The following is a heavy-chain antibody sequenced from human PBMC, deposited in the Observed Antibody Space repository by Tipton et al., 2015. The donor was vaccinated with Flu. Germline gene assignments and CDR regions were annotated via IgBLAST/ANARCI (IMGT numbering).Heavy chain of an antibody. J-gene: IGHJ2*01. D-gene: IGHD4-11*01. CDR3: AREWDGPTTVWRYFDL. CDR2: IWNDGTNK. V-gene: IGHV3-33*08. CDR1: GFTFSSYG. Sequence: SLRLSCAASGFTFSSYGMHWVRQAPGKGLEWVAVIWNDGTNKYYGDSVKGRFTISRDISKTTVYLELNSLRAEDTAVYYCAREWDGPTTVWRYFDLWGRGALVTVSS.